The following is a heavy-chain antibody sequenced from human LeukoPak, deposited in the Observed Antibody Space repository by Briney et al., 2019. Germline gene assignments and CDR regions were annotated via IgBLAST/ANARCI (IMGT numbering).Heavy chain of an antibody. V-gene: IGHV3-23*01. D-gene: IGHD1-7*01. Sequence: GGSLRPSCAASGFSFSNYAMTWVRQAPGKGLQWVSSIDNSGYNTFYADSVKGRFTISRDSSKNTLYLRMNGLKDEDTAVYYCATLSGSGTTHWGQGTLVTVSS. CDR1: GFSFSNYA. CDR3: ATLSGSGTTH. CDR2: IDNSGYNT. J-gene: IGHJ4*02.